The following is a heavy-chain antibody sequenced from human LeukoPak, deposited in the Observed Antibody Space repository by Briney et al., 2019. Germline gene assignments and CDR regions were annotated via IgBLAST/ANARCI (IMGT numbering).Heavy chain of an antibody. J-gene: IGHJ5*02. CDR2: ISWNSGSI. CDR1: GFTFDDYA. V-gene: IGHV3-9*03. Sequence: PGRSLRLSCAASGFTFDDYAMHWVRQAPGKGLEWVSGISWNSGSIGYADSVKGRFTISRDNAKNPLYLQMNSLRAEDMALYYCAKGRQGCSGGSCYNWFDPWGQGTLVTVSS. CDR3: AKGRQGCSGGSCYNWFDP. D-gene: IGHD2-15*01.